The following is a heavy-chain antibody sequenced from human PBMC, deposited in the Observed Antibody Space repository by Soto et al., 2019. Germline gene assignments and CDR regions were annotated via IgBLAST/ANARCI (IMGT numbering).Heavy chain of an antibody. Sequence: QVQLLQSGAKVKKPGASVKVSCKASGYTFTSYGISGVQQAPGQGLERMGWISAHNGNTNYAQKLQGRDTMTTDKSTSTAYMELRSLRSDDTAVYYCARDRGIGAAPWGQGNLVTVSA. D-gene: IGHD6-13*01. V-gene: IGHV1-18*01. J-gene: IGHJ4*02. CDR1: GYTFTSYG. CDR3: ARDRGIGAAP. CDR2: ISAHNGNT.